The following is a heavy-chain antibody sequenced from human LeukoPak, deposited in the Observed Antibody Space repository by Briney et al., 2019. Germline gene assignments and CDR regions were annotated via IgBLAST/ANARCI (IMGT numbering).Heavy chain of an antibody. CDR1: GGSINSNSYY. J-gene: IGHJ4*02. V-gene: IGHV4-39*01. D-gene: IGHD3-22*01. CDR2: IYYSGST. Sequence: NPSETLSLTCTVPGGSINSNSYYWGWIRQPPGKGLEWIGSIYYSGSTYYNPSLKSRVTISVDTSKNQFSLKLSSVTAADTAVFYCARINYYGNSAFDYWGQGTLVTVSS. CDR3: ARINYYGNSAFDY.